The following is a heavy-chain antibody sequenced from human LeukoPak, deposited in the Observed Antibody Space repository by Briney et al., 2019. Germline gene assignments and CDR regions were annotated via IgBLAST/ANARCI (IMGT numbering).Heavy chain of an antibody. CDR2: IYYSGTT. CDR1: GASISSYY. D-gene: IGHD6-19*01. Sequence: SETLSLTCTVSGASISSYYWSWIRQPPGKGLEWIGYIYYSGTTNYNPSLKSRVTILVDTSKNQLSLKLSSVTAADTAVYYCARVSVSGWYNWFDPWGQGTLVTVSS. CDR3: ARVSVSGWYNWFDP. J-gene: IGHJ5*02. V-gene: IGHV4-59*01.